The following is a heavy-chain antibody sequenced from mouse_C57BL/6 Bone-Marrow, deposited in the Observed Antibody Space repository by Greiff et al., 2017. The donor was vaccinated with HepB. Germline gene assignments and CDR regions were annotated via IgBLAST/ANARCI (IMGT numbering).Heavy chain of an antibody. CDR1: GFSLTSYG. CDR2: IWAGGST. V-gene: IGHV2-9*02. Sequence: LVAPSQSLSITCTVSGFSLTSYGVHWVRQPPGKGLEGLGVIWAGGSTNYNSALMSRLSISKDNSKSQVFLKMNSLQTDDTAMYYCARDGGWYFDVWGAGTTVTVSS. CDR3: ARDGGWYFDV. J-gene: IGHJ1*01.